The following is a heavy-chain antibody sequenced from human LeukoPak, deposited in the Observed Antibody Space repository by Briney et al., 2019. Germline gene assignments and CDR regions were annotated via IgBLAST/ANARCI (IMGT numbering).Heavy chain of an antibody. D-gene: IGHD1-14*01. CDR1: GFTFSSYA. Sequence: GGSLRLSCAASGFTFSSYAMSWVRQAPGKGLEWVSAISGSGGSTYYADSVKGRFTISRDNSKNTLYLQMNSLRAEDTAVYYCAKDRGYGGIIPKYYFDYWGQGTLVTVSS. J-gene: IGHJ4*02. V-gene: IGHV3-23*01. CDR3: AKDRGYGGIIPKYYFDY. CDR2: ISGSGGST.